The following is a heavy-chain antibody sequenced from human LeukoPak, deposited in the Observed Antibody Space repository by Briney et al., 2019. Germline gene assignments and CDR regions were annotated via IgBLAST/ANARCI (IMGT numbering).Heavy chain of an antibody. CDR3: ARPAYTAAYDL. J-gene: IGHJ3*01. CDR2: MKGDGSEI. Sequence: PGGSLRLSCAASGFIFSTYWMMWARQAPGKGLEWVANMKGDGSEIHYVDSVKGRFTISRDNAKNSPSLQMNSLRPEDTAVYYCARPAYTAAYDLWGQGTMVTVSS. D-gene: IGHD3-16*01. CDR1: GFIFSTYW. V-gene: IGHV3-7*01.